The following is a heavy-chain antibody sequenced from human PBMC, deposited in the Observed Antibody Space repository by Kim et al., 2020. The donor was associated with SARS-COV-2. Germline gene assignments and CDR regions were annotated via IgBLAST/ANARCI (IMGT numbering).Heavy chain of an antibody. CDR2: ISGSPDVT. Sequence: GGSLRLSCPASGFTFGSYSMSWVRQAPGKGPEWVSAISGSPDVTNYADSVKGRFTISRDNSKNALYLQMTGLRADDTAVYYCAKGYGNSVSSFDYWGQGT. V-gene: IGHV3-23*01. CDR1: GFTFGSYS. D-gene: IGHD3-16*01. J-gene: IGHJ4*02. CDR3: AKGYGNSVSSFDY.